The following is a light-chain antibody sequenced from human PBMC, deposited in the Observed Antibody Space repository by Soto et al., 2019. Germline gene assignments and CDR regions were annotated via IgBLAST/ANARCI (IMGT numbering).Light chain of an antibody. CDR2: DVT. CDR3: SSYTSSNTQV. V-gene: IGLV2-14*01. Sequence: QSALTQPASVSGSPGQSITISCTGTSSDVGGYNYVSWYQQRPGKAPKLMIYDVTNRPSGISNHFSGSKSGDTASLTISGCRAEDEADYYCSSYTSSNTQVFGTGTKVTVL. CDR1: SSDVGGYNY. J-gene: IGLJ1*01.